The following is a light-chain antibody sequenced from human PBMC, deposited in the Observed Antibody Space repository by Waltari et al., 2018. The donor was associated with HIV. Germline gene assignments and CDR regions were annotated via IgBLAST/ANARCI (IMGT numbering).Light chain of an antibody. Sequence: DIQMTQSPSSLSASIGDRVTITCRASQNVKNYLNWYQQKPGQAPKILIYSATTLNSGVPSRFSGSGSGTDFTLTITNLQPEDFAVYFCQQSYYAPTFVPGTTVDTK. J-gene: IGKJ3*01. CDR2: SAT. CDR1: QNVKNY. V-gene: IGKV1-39*01. CDR3: QQSYYAPT.